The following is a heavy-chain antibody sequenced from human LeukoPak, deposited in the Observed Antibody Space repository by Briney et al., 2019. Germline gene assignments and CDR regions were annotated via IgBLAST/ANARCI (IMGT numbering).Heavy chain of an antibody. CDR1: GEPFSGYY. D-gene: IGHD2-21*01. CDR2: LSGSSGHT. V-gene: IGHV3-11*05. J-gene: IGHJ4*02. CDR3: AGAGHYSFDC. Sequence: LTCAVYGEPFSGYYWSWIRKPPGKGLEWISFLSGSSGHTNYADSVKGRFTISRDNAKNALYLQMNSLRPDDTAVYYCAGAGHYSFDCWVQGTLVTVSS.